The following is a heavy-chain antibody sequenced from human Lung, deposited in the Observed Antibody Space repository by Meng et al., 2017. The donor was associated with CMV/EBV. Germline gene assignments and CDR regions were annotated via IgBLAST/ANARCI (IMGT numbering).Heavy chain of an antibody. CDR2: IFSNDEK. J-gene: IGHJ4*02. D-gene: IGHD2-2*02. CDR3: ARIAEGYCSSTSCYTRDYFDY. V-gene: IGHV2-26*01. CDR1: GFSLSNARMG. Sequence: SGXXLVXPTETLTLTCTVSGFSLSNARMGVSWIRQPPGKALEWLAHIFSNDEKSYSTSLKSRLTISKDTSKSQVVLTMTNMDPVDTATYYCARIAEGYCSSTSCYTRDYFDYWXQGTLVTVSS.